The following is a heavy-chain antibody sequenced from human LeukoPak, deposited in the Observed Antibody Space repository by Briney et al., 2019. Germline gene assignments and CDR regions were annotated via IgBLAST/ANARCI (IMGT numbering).Heavy chain of an antibody. CDR3: TKRNTSYHILTGYYNAKDSAA. V-gene: IGHV3-23*01. Sequence: GGSLRLSCAASGFTFSNYGMCWVRQAPGKGLGGVSAISCSGSNTYYADSVKGRFTISRDNSKKTLYLQMTSTSAEETAVYYRTKRNTSYHILTGYYNAKDSAAWGQGSPVTVSS. J-gene: IGHJ5*02. D-gene: IGHD3-9*01. CDR2: ISCSGSNT. CDR1: GFTFSNYG.